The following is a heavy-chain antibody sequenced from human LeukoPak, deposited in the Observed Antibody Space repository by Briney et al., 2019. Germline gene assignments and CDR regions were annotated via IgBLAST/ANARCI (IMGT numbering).Heavy chain of an antibody. CDR2: ISSSTTTK. D-gene: IGHD1-26*01. CDR1: GFTFSSYS. Sequence: GGSLRLSCAASGFTFSSYSMNWVRQAPGKGLEWVSYISSSTTTKYYADSVKGRFTISRDNAKNSLYLQMNSLRDEDTAVYYCAREAGESGSYDYWGQGTLVTVSS. J-gene: IGHJ4*02. CDR3: AREAGESGSYDY. V-gene: IGHV3-48*02.